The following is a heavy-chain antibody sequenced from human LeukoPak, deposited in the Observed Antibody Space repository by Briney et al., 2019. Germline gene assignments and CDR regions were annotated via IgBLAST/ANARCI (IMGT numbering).Heavy chain of an antibody. V-gene: IGHV4-4*07. D-gene: IGHD3-10*01. CDR2: LYTSGIA. CDR3: ARDYGVWFGVHYYYNGMDV. CDR1: GGSISSPY. Sequence: SETLSLTCTVSGGSISSPYWTWIRQPAGKGLEWIGRLYTSGIANYNPSLKSRVTMSVDTSKNQFSLKVTSVTAADTAIYYCARDYGVWFGVHYYYNGMDVWGQGISVTVSS. J-gene: IGHJ6*02.